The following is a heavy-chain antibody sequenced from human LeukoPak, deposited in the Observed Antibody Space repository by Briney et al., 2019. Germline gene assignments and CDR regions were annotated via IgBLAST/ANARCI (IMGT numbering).Heavy chain of an antibody. CDR2: ISSSSSYT. J-gene: IGHJ4*02. D-gene: IGHD3-10*01. Sequence: GGSLRLSCAASGFTFSDYYMSWIRQAPGKGLEWVSYISSSSSYTNYADSVKGRFTISRDNAKNSLYLQMNSLRAEDTAAYYCARDRDTMVRGVINHFDYWGQGTLVTVSS. V-gene: IGHV3-11*06. CDR3: ARDRDTMVRGVINHFDY. CDR1: GFTFSDYY.